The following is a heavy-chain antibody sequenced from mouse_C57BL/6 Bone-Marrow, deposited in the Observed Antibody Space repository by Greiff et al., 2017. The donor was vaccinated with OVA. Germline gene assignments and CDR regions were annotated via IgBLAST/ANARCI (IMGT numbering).Heavy chain of an antibody. D-gene: IGHD2-1*01. J-gene: IGHJ3*01. V-gene: IGHV5-4*03. CDR3: ARVYYGNEAY. CDR1: GFTFSSYA. Sequence: EVMLVESGGGLVKPGGSLKLSCAASGFTFSSYAMSWVRQTPEQRLEWVATISDGGSYTYYPDNVKGRITISRDHAKNSLYLQLGHLKSEDTAMYYCARVYYGNEAYWGQGTLVTVSA. CDR2: ISDGGSYT.